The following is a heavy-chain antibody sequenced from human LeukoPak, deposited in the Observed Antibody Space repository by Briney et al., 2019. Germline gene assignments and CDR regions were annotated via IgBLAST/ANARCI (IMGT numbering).Heavy chain of an antibody. CDR2: INPNSGGT. D-gene: IGHD3-22*01. CDR1: GYTLTGYY. V-gene: IGHV1-2*02. Sequence: ASVKDSCKASGYTLTGYYMHWVRQAPGQGLEWMGWINPNSGGTNYAQKFQGRVTMSRDTSISTAYMELSRLRSDDTAVYYCARGYYDSSSADYWGQGTLVTVSS. J-gene: IGHJ4*02. CDR3: ARGYYDSSSADY.